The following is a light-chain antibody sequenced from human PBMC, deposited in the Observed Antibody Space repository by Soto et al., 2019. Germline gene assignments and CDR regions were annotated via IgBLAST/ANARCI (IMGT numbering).Light chain of an antibody. V-gene: IGLV1-44*01. CDR3: AAWDDSLHGYV. Sequence: GSSSNIGRNTANWYQQLPGTAPKLLIYNNNQRPSGVPDRFSGSKSGTSASLAISGLQSEHEADYYCAAWDDSLHGYVFGAGTKVTVL. CDR2: NNN. J-gene: IGLJ1*01. CDR1: SSNIGRNT.